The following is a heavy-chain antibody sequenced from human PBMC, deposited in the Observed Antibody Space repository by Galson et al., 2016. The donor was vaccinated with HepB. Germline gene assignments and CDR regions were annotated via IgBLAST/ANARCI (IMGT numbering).Heavy chain of an antibody. D-gene: IGHD6-13*01. CDR2: ISYDGSNK. J-gene: IGHJ6*02. CDR3: ASIAAAGYYSGMDV. V-gene: IGHV3-30-3*01. Sequence: SLRLSCAASGFTFSIYAMHWVRQAPGKGLEWVAGISYDGSNKYYADSVKGRFTISRDNSKNTLYLQMNSLRAEDTAVYYCASIAAAGYYSGMDVWGQGTTVTVSS. CDR1: GFTFSIYA.